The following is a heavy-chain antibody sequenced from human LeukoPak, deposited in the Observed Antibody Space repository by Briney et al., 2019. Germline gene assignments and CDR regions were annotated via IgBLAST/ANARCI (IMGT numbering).Heavy chain of an antibody. V-gene: IGHV3-53*04. J-gene: IGHJ4*02. CDR1: GFSVGSNY. CDR3: TSSSPTSYSDY. D-gene: IGHD6-13*01. CDR2: IFGRGST. Sequence: QPGGSLRLSCAASGFSVGSNYMNWVRQAPGKGLECVSVIFGRGSTYYADSVKGRFTISRHNSENTLYLQMNSLRVEDTAVYYCTSSSPTSYSDYWGQGTLVTVSS.